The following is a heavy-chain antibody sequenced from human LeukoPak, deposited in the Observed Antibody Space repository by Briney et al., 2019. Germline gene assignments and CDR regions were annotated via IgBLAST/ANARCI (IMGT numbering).Heavy chain of an antibody. CDR1: GGSISSGSYY. V-gene: IGHV4-61*02. J-gene: IGHJ5*02. D-gene: IGHD3-3*01. CDR2: IYTSGSTSGST. Sequence: PSQTLSLTCTVSGGSISSGSYYWNWIRQPAGKGLEWIGRIYTSGSTSGSTNYNPSLMSRITMSVDTSKNQFSLKLSSVTAADTAVYYCARERRITIFGVVMKDWFDPWGQGTLVTVSS. CDR3: ARERRITIFGVVMKDWFDP.